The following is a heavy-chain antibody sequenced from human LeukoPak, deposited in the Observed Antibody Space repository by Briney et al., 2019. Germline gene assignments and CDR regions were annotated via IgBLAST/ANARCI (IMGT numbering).Heavy chain of an antibody. V-gene: IGHV4-59*06. CDR2: ISYSGST. D-gene: IGHD2-15*01. J-gene: IGHJ4*02. Sequence: PSETLSLTCTVSGGSISSYYWSWIRQPPGKGLEWIGYISYSGSTYYSPSLKSRAAISVDTSKNQFSLELSSVTAADTAVYSCASRFCSGGTCQTIFDYWGQGTLVTVSS. CDR3: ASRFCSGGTCQTIFDY. CDR1: GGSISSYY.